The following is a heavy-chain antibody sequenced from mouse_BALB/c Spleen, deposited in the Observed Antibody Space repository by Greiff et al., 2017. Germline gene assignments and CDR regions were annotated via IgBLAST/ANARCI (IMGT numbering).Heavy chain of an antibody. V-gene: IGHV1-63*02. J-gene: IGHJ4*01. Sequence: QVQLQQSGAELVRPGTSVKISCKASGYTFTNYWLGWVKQRPGHGLEWIGDIYPGGGYTNYNEKFKGKATLTADTSSSTAYMQLSSLTSEDSAVYFCARCDGYYAMDYWGQGTSVTVSS. D-gene: IGHD2-3*01. CDR3: ARCDGYYAMDY. CDR2: IYPGGGYT. CDR1: GYTFTNYW.